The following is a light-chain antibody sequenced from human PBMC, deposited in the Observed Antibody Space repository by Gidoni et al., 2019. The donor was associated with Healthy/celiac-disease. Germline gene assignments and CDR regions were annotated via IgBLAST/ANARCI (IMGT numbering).Light chain of an antibody. CDR1: QSISSY. CDR3: QQSYSTPGT. J-gene: IGKJ2*01. V-gene: IGKV1-39*01. Sequence: DIQMTQSPSSLSASVGDRVTITCRASQSISSYLNWYQQKPGKAPQLLIYAASSLQSGVPSRFSGSGSGTDSTLTISSLQPEDFAPYYCQQSYSTPGTFGQGTKLEIK. CDR2: AAS.